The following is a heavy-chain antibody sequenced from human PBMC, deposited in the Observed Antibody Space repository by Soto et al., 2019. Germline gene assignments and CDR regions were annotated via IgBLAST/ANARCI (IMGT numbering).Heavy chain of an antibody. CDR1: GHSFTTYY. CDR3: ARAGIAAAAFNYYYYGMDV. J-gene: IGHJ6*02. CDR2: IIPIFGTA. V-gene: IGHV1-69*13. Sequence: SVKVSCKASGHSFTTYYMHWVRQAPGQGLEWMGGIIPIFGTANYAQKFQGRVTITADESTSTAYMELSSLRSEDTAVYYCARAGIAAAAFNYYYYGMDVWGQGTTVTVSS. D-gene: IGHD6-13*01.